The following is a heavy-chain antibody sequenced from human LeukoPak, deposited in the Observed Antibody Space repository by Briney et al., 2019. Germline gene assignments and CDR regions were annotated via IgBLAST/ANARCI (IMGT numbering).Heavy chain of an antibody. V-gene: IGHV4-34*01. CDR1: GGSFSGYY. CDR3: ARHNMVRGVITYYFDY. D-gene: IGHD3-10*01. J-gene: IGHJ4*02. CDR2: INHSGST. Sequence: SETLSLTCAVYGGSFSGYYWSWIRQPPGKGLEWIGEINHSGSTNYNPSLKSRVTISVDTSKNQFSLKLSSVTAADTAVYYCARHNMVRGVITYYFDYWGQGTLVTVSS.